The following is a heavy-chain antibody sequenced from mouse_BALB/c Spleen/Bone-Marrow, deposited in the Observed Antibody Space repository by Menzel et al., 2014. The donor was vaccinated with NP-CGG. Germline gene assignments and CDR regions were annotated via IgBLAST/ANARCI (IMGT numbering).Heavy chain of an antibody. D-gene: IGHD4-1*01. CDR2: IDPRTANT. Sequence: QVQLQQSGAELAKPGASVKMSCKVSDYTITSYWIHWVKQRPGQGLEWIGYIDPRTANTEYSQKFKDKATLTADKSSSTAYMQLSSLTSEDSAVYYCARYWDAYWGQGTLVTVSA. V-gene: IGHV1-7*01. J-gene: IGHJ3*01. CDR1: DYTITSYW. CDR3: ARYWDAY.